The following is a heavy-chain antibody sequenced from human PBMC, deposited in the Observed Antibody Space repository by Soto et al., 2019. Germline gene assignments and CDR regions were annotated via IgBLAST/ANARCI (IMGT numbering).Heavy chain of an antibody. D-gene: IGHD5-18*01. J-gene: IGHJ5*02. V-gene: IGHV4-31*03. CDR2: VYESGYT. CDR1: GASVSTGAYY. CDR3: VRALRPTAMVYPWFHP. Sequence: SETLSLTCTVSGASVSTGAYYWGWVRQRPGRGLEWIGYVYESGYTYYNMSLKSRLTISLDRSNNQFSLGLTSVTAADTAVYYCVRALRPTAMVYPWFHPSCPGNLVTVFS.